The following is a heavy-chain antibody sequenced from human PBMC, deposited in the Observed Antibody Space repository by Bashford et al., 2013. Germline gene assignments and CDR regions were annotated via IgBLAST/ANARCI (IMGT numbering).Heavy chain of an antibody. J-gene: IGHJ4*02. Sequence: SETLSLTCTVSGGSISSGDYYWSWIRQPPGKGLEWIGYIYYSGSTYYNPSLKSRVTISVDTSKNQFSLKLSSVTAADTAVYYCAGISYCGGDCYSDFDYWGQGTLVTVSS. D-gene: IGHD2-21*02. CDR2: IYYSGST. V-gene: IGHV4-30-4*01. CDR1: GGSISSGDYY. CDR3: AGISYCGGDCYSDFDY.